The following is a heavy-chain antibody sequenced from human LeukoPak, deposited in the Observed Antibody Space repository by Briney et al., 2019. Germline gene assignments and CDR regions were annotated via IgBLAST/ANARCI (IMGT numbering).Heavy chain of an antibody. V-gene: IGHV1-46*01. CDR1: GYTFTTYY. CDR2: INPSDGST. J-gene: IGHJ4*02. CDR3: ARGDYCSGGSCYVADY. D-gene: IGHD2-15*01. Sequence: GASVKVSCKASGYTFTTYYMHWVRQAPGQGLEWMGIINPSDGSTTYPQKFQGRVTMTRDTSTSTIYVELSSLRSEDTAVYYCARGDYCSGGSCYVADYWGQGTLVTVSS.